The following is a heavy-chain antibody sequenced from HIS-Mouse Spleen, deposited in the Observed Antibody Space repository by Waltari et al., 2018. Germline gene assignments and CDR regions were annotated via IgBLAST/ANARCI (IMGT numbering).Heavy chain of an antibody. V-gene: IGHV4-59*08. CDR1: GGSISRYY. D-gene: IGHD1-26*01. CDR3: ARLVESGWFDP. J-gene: IGHJ5*02. Sequence: QVQLQESGPGLVKPSETLSLTCPVSGGSISRYYWSWIRQPPGKGLEWIGYIYYSGSTNYNPSLKSRVTISVDTSKNQFSLKLSSVTAADTAVYYCARLVESGWFDPWGQGTLVTVSS. CDR2: IYYSGST.